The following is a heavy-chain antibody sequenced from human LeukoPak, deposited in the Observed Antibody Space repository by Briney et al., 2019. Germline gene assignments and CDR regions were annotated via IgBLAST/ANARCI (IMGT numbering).Heavy chain of an antibody. Sequence: PGASVKVSCKASGYTFTSYGISWVRQAPGQGLEWMGWISAYNGNTNCAQKLQGRVTMTRDTSTSTVYMELSSLRSEDTAVYYCARGKDGYNHWGQGTLVTVSS. J-gene: IGHJ5*02. CDR3: ARGKDGYNH. D-gene: IGHD5-24*01. CDR1: GYTFTSYG. V-gene: IGHV1-18*01. CDR2: ISAYNGNT.